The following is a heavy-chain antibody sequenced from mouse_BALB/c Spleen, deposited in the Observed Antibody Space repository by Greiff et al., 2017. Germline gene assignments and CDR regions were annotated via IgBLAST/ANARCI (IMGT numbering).Heavy chain of an antibody. CDR3: ARSGNGGSFAY. CDR2: IYPGNGDT. Sequence: LQQPGAELVKPGASVKMSCKASGYTFTSYNMHWVKQTPGQGLEWIGAIYPGNGDTSHNQKFKGKATLTADKSSSTAYMQLSSLTSEDSAVYYCARSGNGGSFAYWGQGTLVTVSA. J-gene: IGHJ3*01. D-gene: IGHD1-1*02. CDR1: GYTFTSYN. V-gene: IGHV1-12*01.